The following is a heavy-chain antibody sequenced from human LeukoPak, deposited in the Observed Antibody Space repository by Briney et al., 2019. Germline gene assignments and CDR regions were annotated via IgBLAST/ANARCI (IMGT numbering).Heavy chain of an antibody. V-gene: IGHV3-23*01. D-gene: IGHD3-3*01. Sequence: GGSLRLSCTASGITFTSHGLSWVRQAPGKGLEWVSSISGSGGVTLYADSVKGRFAISGDNSKSTVYLQMNRLRAEDTAVYYCAKGFDFWRGLYYFDHWGQGTLVTVSS. CDR2: ISGSGGVT. CDR1: GITFTSHG. J-gene: IGHJ4*02. CDR3: AKGFDFWRGLYYFDH.